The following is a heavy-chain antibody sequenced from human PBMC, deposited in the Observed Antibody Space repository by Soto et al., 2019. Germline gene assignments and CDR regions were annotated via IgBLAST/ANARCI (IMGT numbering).Heavy chain of an antibody. CDR3: ARGYFDSGHGYDL. CDR1: GHLFNNHW. CDR2: IFTRDSET. J-gene: IGHJ5*02. D-gene: IGHD3-10*01. Sequence: PGESLKISCKGPGHLFNNHWIGWVRQTPGKGLEWMGLIFTRDSETKTSPSFQGHVSFSVDNSINTVYLQWTSLKTTDTGIYFCARGYFDSGHGYDLWVQGTLVNRLL. V-gene: IGHV5-51*01.